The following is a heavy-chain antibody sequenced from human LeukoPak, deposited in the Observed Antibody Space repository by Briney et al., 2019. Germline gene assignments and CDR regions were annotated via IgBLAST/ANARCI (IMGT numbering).Heavy chain of an antibody. D-gene: IGHD5-12*01. Sequence: GESLKISCKGSGYTFTSYWIAWVRQMPGKGREWMGIIYPGDSDIRYSPSLQGQVTISADKSITTTYLQWSSLKASDTAIYYCARRGGGGYDSGWFDPWGQGTLVTVSS. CDR2: IYPGDSDI. CDR1: GYTFTSYW. J-gene: IGHJ5*02. V-gene: IGHV5-51*01. CDR3: ARRGGGGYDSGWFDP.